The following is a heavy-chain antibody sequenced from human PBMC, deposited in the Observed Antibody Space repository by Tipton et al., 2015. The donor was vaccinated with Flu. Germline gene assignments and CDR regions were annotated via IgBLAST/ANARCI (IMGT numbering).Heavy chain of an antibody. CDR3: ARDSRAAGTAAFDI. CDR2: IYYSGST. J-gene: IGHJ3*02. Sequence: TLSLTCTVSGGSISSSSYYWGWIRQPPGKGLEWIGSIYYSGSTYYNPSLKSRVTISVDTAKKQFSLKLSSVTAADTAVCYCARDSRAAGTAAFDIWGHGTRVTVSS. V-gene: IGHV4-39*07. D-gene: IGHD6-13*01. CDR1: GGSISSSSYY.